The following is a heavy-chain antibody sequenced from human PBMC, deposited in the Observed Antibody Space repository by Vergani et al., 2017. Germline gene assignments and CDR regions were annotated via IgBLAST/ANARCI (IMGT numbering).Heavy chain of an antibody. CDR2: IYTRGST. J-gene: IGHJ4*02. Sequence: QVQLQESGPGLVKPSQTLSLTCTVSGGSISSGSYYWSWIRQPAGKGLEWIGRIYTRGSTNYNPSLKSRVTMSVDTSKNQFSLKLSSVTAADTAVYYCAEGRAGGLFDYWGQGTLVTVSS. D-gene: IGHD6-13*01. CDR3: AEGRAGGLFDY. V-gene: IGHV4-61*02. CDR1: GGSISSGSYY.